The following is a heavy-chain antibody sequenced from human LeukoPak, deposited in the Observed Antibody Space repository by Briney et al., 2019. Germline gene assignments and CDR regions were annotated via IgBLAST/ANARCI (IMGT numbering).Heavy chain of an antibody. J-gene: IGHJ4*02. CDR2: ISYDGSNK. CDR1: GFTFISYA. CDR3: ARAPRNGYSGSYYGSGFDY. D-gene: IGHD1-26*01. V-gene: IGHV3-30*04. Sequence: LRLSYAASGFTFISYAMHWVRQAPGKGLEGVAVISYDGSNKYYADSVKGRFTISRDNSKNTLYLQMNSLRAEDTAVYYCARAPRNGYSGSYYGSGFDYWGQGTLVTVSS.